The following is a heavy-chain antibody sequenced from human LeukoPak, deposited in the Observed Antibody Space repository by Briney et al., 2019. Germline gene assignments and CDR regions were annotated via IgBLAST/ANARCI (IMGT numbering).Heavy chain of an antibody. CDR1: GYTFTSYD. CDR3: ARGMCSGSYSVAYYFDY. D-gene: IGHD3-22*01. V-gene: IGHV1-8*01. CDR2: MNPNSGNT. J-gene: IGHJ4*02. Sequence: GASVRVSCKASGYTFTSYDFNWVRQATGQGLEWMGWMNPNSGNTGYAQNFQGRVTMTRNTSKSTAYMELSSLRSEDTAVYYCARGMCSGSYSVAYYFDYWGQGTLVTVSS.